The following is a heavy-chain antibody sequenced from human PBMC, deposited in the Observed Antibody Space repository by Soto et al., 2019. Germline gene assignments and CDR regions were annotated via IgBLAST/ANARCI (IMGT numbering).Heavy chain of an antibody. CDR3: TRVGRLTTPYYTDY. Sequence: EVQLVESGGGLVQPEGSLRLSCVASGFTFSDHYMDWVRQAPGKGLEWVGRIRNKVMTYTTEYAASVKGRFTVSRDDSRSSLYLQMNSLKTYDTAMYYGTRVGRLTTPYYTDYWGQGTLVTVSS. V-gene: IGHV3-72*01. J-gene: IGHJ4*02. D-gene: IGHD2-21*01. CDR1: GFTFSDHY. CDR2: IRNKVMTYTT.